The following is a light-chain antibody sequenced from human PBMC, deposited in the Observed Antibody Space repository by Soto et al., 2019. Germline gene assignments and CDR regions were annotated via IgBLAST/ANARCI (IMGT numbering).Light chain of an antibody. CDR2: EGS. J-gene: IGLJ2*01. CDR3: CSYAGSSTFVV. Sequence: QSLLTQRAFVSGSPGQSVTISCTGTSSDVGSYNLVSWYQQHPGKAPKLMIYEGSKRPSGVSNRFSGSKSGNTASLTISGLQAEDEADYYCCSYAGSSTFVVFGGGTKLTVL. CDR1: SSDVGSYNL. V-gene: IGLV2-23*03.